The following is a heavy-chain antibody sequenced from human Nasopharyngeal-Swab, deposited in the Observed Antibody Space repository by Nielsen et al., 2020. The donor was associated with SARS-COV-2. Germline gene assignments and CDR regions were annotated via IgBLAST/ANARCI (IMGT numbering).Heavy chain of an antibody. CDR1: GGSISSADYS. J-gene: IGHJ4*02. Sequence: LRLSCVVSGGSISSADYSWNWIRQSPGRGPEWIGNIYHSGSTSYNLSLKSRVTISVDRSKSHFSLKMTSVTAADTAVYFCARGKDFGEYYFDYWGQGTLVTVSS. CDR3: ARGKDFGEYYFDY. CDR2: IYHSGST. V-gene: IGHV4-30-2*06. D-gene: IGHD3-10*01.